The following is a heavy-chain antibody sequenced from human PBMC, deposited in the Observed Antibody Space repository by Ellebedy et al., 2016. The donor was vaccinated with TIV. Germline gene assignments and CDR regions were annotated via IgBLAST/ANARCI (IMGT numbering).Heavy chain of an antibody. D-gene: IGHD2-2*01. J-gene: IGHJ4*02. CDR3: ARDPGHSVEVSVALGLDY. CDR2: IIPIVVTP. Sequence: SVKVSXXASGGTFSNYAISWVRQAPGQGLEWMGRIIPIVVTPNYAQKFQGRVTITADKSTSTAYMELRSLRSEDTAVYYCARDPGHSVEVSVALGLDYWGQGTLVAVSS. V-gene: IGHV1-69*04. CDR1: GGTFSNYA.